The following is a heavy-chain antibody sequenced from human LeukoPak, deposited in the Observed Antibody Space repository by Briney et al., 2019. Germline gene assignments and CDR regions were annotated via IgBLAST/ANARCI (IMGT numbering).Heavy chain of an antibody. V-gene: IGHV4-34*01. CDR3: ARDRKGYYDSSGLKV. CDR2: INHSGST. Sequence: PSETLSLTCAVYGGSFSGYYWSWIRQPPGKGLEWIGEINHSGSTNYNPSLKSRVTISVDTSKNQFSLKLSSVTAADTAVYYCARDRKGYYDSSGLKVWGQGTLVTVSS. CDR1: GGSFSGYY. J-gene: IGHJ4*02. D-gene: IGHD3-22*01.